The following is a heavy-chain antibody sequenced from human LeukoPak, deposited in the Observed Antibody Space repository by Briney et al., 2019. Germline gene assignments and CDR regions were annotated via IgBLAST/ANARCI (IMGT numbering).Heavy chain of an antibody. CDR1: GFTFSSYA. CDR3: ARSDWFDP. Sequence: PGRSLRLSCAASGFTFSSYAMHWVRQAPGKGLEWVAVISYDGSNKYYADSVKGRFTISRDNSKNTLYLQMNSLRAEDTAVYYCARSDWFDPWGQGTLVIVSS. J-gene: IGHJ5*02. V-gene: IGHV3-30-3*01. CDR2: ISYDGSNK.